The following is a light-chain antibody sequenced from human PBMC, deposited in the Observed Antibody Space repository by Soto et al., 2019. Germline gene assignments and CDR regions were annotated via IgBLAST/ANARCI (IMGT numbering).Light chain of an antibody. V-gene: IGKV1-39*01. CDR3: QQSYSSPRT. Sequence: IEMTQTPSSLSASVGDRVTISCRASQSVTTYLNWYQQKPGRAPDLLIYDASTRHSGVPSRFSGSGSGTDFTLTISSPQAEDFATYYCQQSYSSPRTFGRGTKVDI. J-gene: IGKJ4*02. CDR1: QSVTTY. CDR2: DAS.